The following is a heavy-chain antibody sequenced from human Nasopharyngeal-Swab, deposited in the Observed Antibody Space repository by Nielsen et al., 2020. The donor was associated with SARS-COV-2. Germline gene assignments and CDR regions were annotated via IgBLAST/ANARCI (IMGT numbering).Heavy chain of an antibody. V-gene: IGHV4-59*08. D-gene: IGHD4-17*01. J-gene: IGHJ6*02. CDR1: GDSISSYY. CDR3: ARHERYGDYYYGMDV. CDR2: IYYSGST. Sequence: SETLSLTCTVSGDSISSYYWSWIRQPPGKGLEWIGYIYYSGSTNYNPSLKSRVTISVDTSKNQFSLKLSSVTAADTAVYYCARHERYGDYYYGMDVWGQGTTVTVSS.